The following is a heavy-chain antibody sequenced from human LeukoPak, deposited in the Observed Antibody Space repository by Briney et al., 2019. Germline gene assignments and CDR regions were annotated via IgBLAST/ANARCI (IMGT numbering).Heavy chain of an antibody. Sequence: GGSLRLSCAASGFTFNSYAMNWVRQAPGKGLEWVSSLTTTGGTTYYADSVKGRFTISRDSSENTLFLQMNSLRAEDTAIYYCAKDGAWLRFDDWGQGILVSVSS. D-gene: IGHD5-12*01. CDR2: LTTTGGTT. J-gene: IGHJ4*02. V-gene: IGHV3-23*01. CDR1: GFTFNSYA. CDR3: AKDGAWLRFDD.